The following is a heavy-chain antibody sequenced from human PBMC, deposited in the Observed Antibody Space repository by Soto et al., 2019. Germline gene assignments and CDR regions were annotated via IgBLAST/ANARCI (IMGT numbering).Heavy chain of an antibody. J-gene: IGHJ4*02. CDR1: GFTFDDYA. CDR2: ISWNSGSI. CDR3: AKGRSGTFDY. Sequence: EVQLVESGGGLVQPGRSLRLSCAASGFTFDDYAMHWVRQAPGKGLEWVSGISWNSGSIGYADSVKGRFTISRDNAKNSLYLQMNRLRAEDTALYYCAKGRSGTFDYWGQGTLVTVSS. D-gene: IGHD1-26*01. V-gene: IGHV3-9*01.